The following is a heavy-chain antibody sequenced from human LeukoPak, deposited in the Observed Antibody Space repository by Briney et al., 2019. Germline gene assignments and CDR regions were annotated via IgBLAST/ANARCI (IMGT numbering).Heavy chain of an antibody. CDR2: ISSSSSYI. J-gene: IGHJ4*02. D-gene: IGHD6-6*01. Sequence: GGSLRLSCATSGFTFSSYSMNWVRQAPGKGLEWFSSISSSSSYIYYADSVKGRFTISRDNAKNSLYLQMNSLRAEDTAVYYCASHLYSSSSGFDYWGQGTLVTVSS. CDR1: GFTFSSYS. CDR3: ASHLYSSSSGFDY. V-gene: IGHV3-21*01.